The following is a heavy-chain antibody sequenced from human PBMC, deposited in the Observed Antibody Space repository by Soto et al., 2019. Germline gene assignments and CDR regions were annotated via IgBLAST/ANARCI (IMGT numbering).Heavy chain of an antibody. J-gene: IGHJ4*01. D-gene: IGHD3-22*01. CDR1: GYNFTNFW. V-gene: IGHV5-10-1*01. CDR2: IDPRDSET. CDR3: ARREYSYSRGSFDY. Sequence: GESLKISCEGSGYNFTNFWIHWVRQLPGKGLEWTGRIDPRDSETNYSPSFQGHVTISTAKSVTTAYLQWSSLKASDTALYYCARREYSYSRGSFDYWGHGTLVTVSS.